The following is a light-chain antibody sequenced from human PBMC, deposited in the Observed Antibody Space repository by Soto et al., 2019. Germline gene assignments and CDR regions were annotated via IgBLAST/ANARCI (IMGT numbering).Light chain of an antibody. J-gene: IGKJ1*01. CDR3: QQYNNWPQT. V-gene: IGKV3D-15*01. CDR2: GAS. CDR1: QSVSGN. Sequence: EIVMTQSPATLSVSPGERATLSCRASQSVSGNLAWYQQKPGQAPRLLIYGASTRATGIPARFSGSGSGTEFTLPISRLQSEDFAVYYCQQYNNWPQTFGQGTKVELK.